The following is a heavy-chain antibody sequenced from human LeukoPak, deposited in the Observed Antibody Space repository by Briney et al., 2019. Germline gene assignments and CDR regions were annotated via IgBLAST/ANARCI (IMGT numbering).Heavy chain of an antibody. CDR3: AREKTYYYGSGSYYHPNYYGLDV. CDR1: EDSVSSSSAA. CDR2: TYYRSKWYN. Sequence: SQTLSLTCAISEDSVSSSSAAWNWIRQSPSRGLEWLGRTYYRSKWYNDYAASVKSRITINPDTSKNHFSLQLNSVTPEDTAVYYCAREKTYYYGSGSYYHPNYYGLDVWGQGTTVTVSS. J-gene: IGHJ6*02. V-gene: IGHV6-1*01. D-gene: IGHD3-10*01.